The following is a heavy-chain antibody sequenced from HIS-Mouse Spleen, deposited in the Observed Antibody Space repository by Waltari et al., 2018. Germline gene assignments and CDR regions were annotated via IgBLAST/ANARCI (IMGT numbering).Heavy chain of an antibody. V-gene: IGHV1-2*02. J-gene: IGHJ3*02. Sequence: QVQLVQSGAEVKKPGASVKVSCKASGYTFTGYYMHWVRQAPGQGREWMGWINPNSGGTNYAQKFQGRVTMTRDTSSSTAYMELSRLRSDDTAVYYCARDFPRGWLTEEAFDIWGQGTMVTVSS. CDR2: INPNSGGT. CDR1: GYTFTGYY. CDR3: ARDFPRGWLTEEAFDI. D-gene: IGHD6-19*01.